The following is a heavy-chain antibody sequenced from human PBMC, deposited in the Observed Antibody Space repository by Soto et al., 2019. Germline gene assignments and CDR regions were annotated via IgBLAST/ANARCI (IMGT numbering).Heavy chain of an antibody. V-gene: IGHV1-2*02. CDR2: INPYSGGT. D-gene: IGHD3-9*01. CDR1: GYTFTGYY. J-gene: IGHJ6*02. Sequence: ASVKVSYKASGYTFTGYYMHWVRQAPGQGLEWMGWINPYSGGTNYAQKFQGRVTMTRDTAIRTAYMELSRLRSDDTAVYYCARFDIISRTKVGRRNYSGMDVWSQGTTVTVSS. CDR3: ARFDIISRTKVGRRNYSGMDV.